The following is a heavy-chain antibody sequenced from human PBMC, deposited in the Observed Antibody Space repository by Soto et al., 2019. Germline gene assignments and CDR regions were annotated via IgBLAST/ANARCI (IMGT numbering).Heavy chain of an antibody. V-gene: IGHV4-31*01. CDR1: GVSISSDNYY. Sequence: QVQLQESGPGLVKPSQTLSLTCTVSGVSISSDNYYWSWIRQHPGKGLEWIGYIYYSGSTYYNPSLKGPVTISVDTAKNQFSLKLTSVTAADTAVYYCAAGTVSTISLDYWGQGTLVTVSS. J-gene: IGHJ4*02. D-gene: IGHD4-17*01. CDR3: AAGTVSTISLDY. CDR2: IYYSGST.